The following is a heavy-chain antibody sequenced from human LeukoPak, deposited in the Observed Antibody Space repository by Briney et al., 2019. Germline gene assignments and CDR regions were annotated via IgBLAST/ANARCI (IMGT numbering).Heavy chain of an antibody. D-gene: IGHD2-15*01. CDR2: INGSGGST. V-gene: IGHV3-23*01. Sequence: GGSLRLSCAASGFTFSSYAMSWVRQAPGKGLEWVSAINGSGGSTYYADSVKGRFTISRDNSKNTLYLQMNSLRAEDTAVYYCAKGGEDIVVVVAAADYWGQGTLVTVSS. J-gene: IGHJ4*02. CDR3: AKGGEDIVVVVAAADY. CDR1: GFTFSSYA.